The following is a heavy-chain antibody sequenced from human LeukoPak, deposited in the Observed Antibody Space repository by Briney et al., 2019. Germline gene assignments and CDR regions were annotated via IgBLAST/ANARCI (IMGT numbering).Heavy chain of an antibody. CDR2: MKEDGSDI. Sequence: GGSLTHSCVASGFSLSSYTRSWVRQAPGKGLEWVAKMKEDGSDIHYVDSVKGRFTICRDNAKNSLCLQMSSLRVEDTAVYYCARGGARYLDSWGQGILVTVSS. CDR1: GFSLSSYT. CDR3: ARGGARYLDS. V-gene: IGHV3-7*01. J-gene: IGHJ4*02. D-gene: IGHD3-9*01.